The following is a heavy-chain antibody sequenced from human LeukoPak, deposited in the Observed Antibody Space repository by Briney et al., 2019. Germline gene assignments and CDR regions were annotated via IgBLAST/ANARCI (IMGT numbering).Heavy chain of an antibody. CDR1: GYSFTNYW. D-gene: IGHD2-2*01. CDR2: IYPDDSDT. V-gene: IGHV5-51*01. Sequence: GESLKISCKGSGYSFTNYWIGWVRQMPGKGLEWMGIIYPDDSDTRYSTSFQGQVTISADKSISTAYLQWCSLKASDTAMYYCARHFYCSRPSCFKRLKYYYYYMDVWGKGTTVTVSS. J-gene: IGHJ6*03. CDR3: ARHFYCSRPSCFKRLKYYYYYMDV.